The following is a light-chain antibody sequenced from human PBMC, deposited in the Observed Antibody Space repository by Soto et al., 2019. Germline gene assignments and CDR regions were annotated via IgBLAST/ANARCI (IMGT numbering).Light chain of an antibody. V-gene: IGLV2-8*01. Sequence: QSVLTQPPSASGSPGQSVTISCTGTSSDAGGYNYVSWYQQHPGKAPKLMIYEVSKRPSGVPDRFSGSKSGNTAALTVSELQADEEADYYCSSYAGSNGGVFGGGTKLTVL. CDR3: SSYAGSNGGV. CDR1: SSDAGGYNY. J-gene: IGLJ2*01. CDR2: EVS.